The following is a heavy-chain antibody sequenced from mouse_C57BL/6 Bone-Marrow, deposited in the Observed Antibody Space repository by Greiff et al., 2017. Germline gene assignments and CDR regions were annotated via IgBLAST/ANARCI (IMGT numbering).Heavy chain of an antibody. CDR1: GYTFTSYW. CDR2: IYPGSGST. J-gene: IGHJ2*01. CDR3: ARSPFYDGYFYFDY. Sequence: QVQLKQPGAELVKPGASVKLSCKASGYTFTSYWITWVKQRPGQGLEWIGDIYPGSGSTNYNEKFKSKATLTVDTSSSTAYMQLSNLTSEDSAVYYCARSPFYDGYFYFDYWGQGTTLTVSS. V-gene: IGHV1-55*01. D-gene: IGHD2-3*01.